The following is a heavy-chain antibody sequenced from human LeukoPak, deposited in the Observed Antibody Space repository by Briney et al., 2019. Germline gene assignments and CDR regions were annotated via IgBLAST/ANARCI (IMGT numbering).Heavy chain of an antibody. CDR3: ARIGCSSTSCYTGVLWFDP. CDR1: GGSFSDYY. D-gene: IGHD2-2*02. Sequence: PSETLSLTCAVYGGSFSDYYWSWIRQPPGKGLKWIGEINHSGSTNYNPSLKSRVTISVDTSKNQFSLKLSSVTAADTAVYYCARIGCSSTSCYTGVLWFDPWGQGTTVTVSS. J-gene: IGHJ5*01. CDR2: INHSGST. V-gene: IGHV4-34*01.